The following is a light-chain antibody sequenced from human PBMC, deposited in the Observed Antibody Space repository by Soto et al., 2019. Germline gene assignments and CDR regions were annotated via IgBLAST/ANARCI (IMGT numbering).Light chain of an antibody. J-gene: IGKJ4*01. V-gene: IGKV1-39*01. CDR2: AAS. CDR3: QQSYSKPLT. Sequence: DIQMTQSPSSLSASVGDRVTITCRASQSITTHVNWYQQPPGRAPNLLIYAASGLQSGVPSRFSGSGSGTDFTLPLTSLQPEDFETYYCQQSYSKPLTFGGGTKVDIK. CDR1: QSITTH.